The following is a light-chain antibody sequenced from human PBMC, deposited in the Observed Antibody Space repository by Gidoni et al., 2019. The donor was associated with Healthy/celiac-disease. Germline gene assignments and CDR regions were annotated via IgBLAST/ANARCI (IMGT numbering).Light chain of an antibody. CDR3: QQRSNWPPLT. Sequence: EIVLTQSPATLSLSPGERATLSCRASQSVSSYLAWYQQKPGQAPRLLIYDASNSATGIPARFSGSGAGTDFTLTISLLAPEDSAVYYCQQRSNWPPLTFGGGTKVEIK. CDR2: DAS. CDR1: QSVSSY. V-gene: IGKV3-11*01. J-gene: IGKJ4*01.